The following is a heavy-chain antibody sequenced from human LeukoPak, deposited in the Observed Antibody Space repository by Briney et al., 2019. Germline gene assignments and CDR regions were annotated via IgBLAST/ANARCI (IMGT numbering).Heavy chain of an antibody. Sequence: SETLSLTCTVSGGSISSYYWSWIRQPPGKGLEWIGYIYYSGSTNYNPSLKSRVTISVDTSKHQFSLKLSSVTAADTAVYYCARGYYDFWSGPSNWFDPWGQGTLVTVSS. CDR2: IYYSGST. J-gene: IGHJ5*02. CDR1: GGSISSYY. D-gene: IGHD3-3*01. CDR3: ARGYYDFWSGPSNWFDP. V-gene: IGHV4-59*08.